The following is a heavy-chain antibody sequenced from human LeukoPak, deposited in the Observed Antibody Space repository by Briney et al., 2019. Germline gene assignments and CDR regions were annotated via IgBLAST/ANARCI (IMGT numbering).Heavy chain of an antibody. V-gene: IGHV3-23*01. CDR3: TIDLMTGFSSGWRFGY. CDR1: GLTFKNFA. D-gene: IGHD6-19*01. CDR2: TSGDEDST. J-gene: IGHJ4*02. Sequence: PGGSLRLSCAASGLTFKNFAMSWVRQAPGKGLEWLAVTSGDEDSTHYADSVRGHFVISTDNSKNTLFLHMNSLRAEDTAVYYCTIDLMTGFSSGWRFGYWDQGTLVTVSS.